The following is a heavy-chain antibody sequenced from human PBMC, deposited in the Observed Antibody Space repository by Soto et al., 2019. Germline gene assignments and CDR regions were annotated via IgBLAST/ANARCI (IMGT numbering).Heavy chain of an antibody. J-gene: IGHJ4*02. D-gene: IGHD3-9*01. V-gene: IGHV3-7*01. Sequence: GGSLRLSCAASGFTFSSYWMSWVRQAPGKGLEWVANIKQDGSEKYYVDSVKGRFTISRDNAKNSLYLQMNSLRAEDTAVYYCARTYYDILTGYYPDWGQGTLVTVSS. CDR2: IKQDGSEK. CDR1: GFTFSSYW. CDR3: ARTYYDILTGYYPD.